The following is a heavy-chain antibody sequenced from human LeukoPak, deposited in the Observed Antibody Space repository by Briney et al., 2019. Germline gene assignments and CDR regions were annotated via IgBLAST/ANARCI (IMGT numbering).Heavy chain of an antibody. CDR3: ARDGGYYYDSSGYWSD. Sequence: PSETLSLTCTVSGGSISSSSYYWGWIRQPPGKGLEWIGSIYYSGSTYYNPSLKSRVTISVDTSKNQFSLKLSSVTAADTAVYYCARDGGYYYDSSGYWSDWGQGTLVTVSS. V-gene: IGHV4-39*07. D-gene: IGHD3-22*01. CDR2: IYYSGST. CDR1: GGSISSSSYY. J-gene: IGHJ4*02.